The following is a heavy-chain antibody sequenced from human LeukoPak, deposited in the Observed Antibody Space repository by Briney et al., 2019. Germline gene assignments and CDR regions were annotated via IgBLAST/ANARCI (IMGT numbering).Heavy chain of an antibody. CDR3: ATRLGYCSSTSCPSNY. J-gene: IGHJ4*02. Sequence: ASVKVSCKASGYTFTGYYMHWVRQAPGQGLEWMGWINPNSGGTNYAQKFQGRVTMTRDTSISTAYMELSRLRSDDTAVYYCATRLGYCSSTSCPSNYWGQGTLVTVSS. V-gene: IGHV1-2*02. D-gene: IGHD2-2*01. CDR1: GYTFTGYY. CDR2: INPNSGGT.